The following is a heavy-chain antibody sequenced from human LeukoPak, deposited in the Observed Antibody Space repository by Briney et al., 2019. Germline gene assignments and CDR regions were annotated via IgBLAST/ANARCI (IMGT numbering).Heavy chain of an antibody. CDR3: ARGVRSSGWSHFDY. CDR2: ISSSSSTI. CDR1: GFTFSSYS. J-gene: IGHJ4*02. D-gene: IGHD6-19*01. V-gene: IGHV3-48*04. Sequence: GSLRLSCAASGFTFSSYSMNWVRQAPGKGLEGVSYISSSSSTIYYADSVKGRFTISRDNAKNSLYLQMNSLRAEDTAVYYCARGVRSSGWSHFDYWGQGTLVTVSS.